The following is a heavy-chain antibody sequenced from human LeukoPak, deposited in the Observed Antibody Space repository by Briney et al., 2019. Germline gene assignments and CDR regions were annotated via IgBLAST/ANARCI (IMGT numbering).Heavy chain of an antibody. CDR3: ARVHSSPV. Sequence: SETLSLTCTVSGGSISSNSYYWGWIRQPPGKGLEWIGSIYYSGSTYYNPSLKSRVIISVDTSKNQFSLKLSSVTAADTAVYYCARVHSSPVWGQGTTVTVSS. D-gene: IGHD6-19*01. CDR2: IYYSGST. V-gene: IGHV4-39*07. CDR1: GGSISSNSYY. J-gene: IGHJ6*02.